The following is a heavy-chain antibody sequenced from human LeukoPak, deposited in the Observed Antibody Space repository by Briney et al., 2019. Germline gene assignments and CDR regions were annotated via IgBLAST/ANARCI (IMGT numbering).Heavy chain of an antibody. CDR2: ISYDGSNK. CDR1: GFTFSSYA. D-gene: IGHD4-17*01. Sequence: GGSLRLSCAASGFTFSSYAMHWVRQAPGKGLEWVAVISYDGSNKHYADSVKGRFTISRDNSKNTLYLQMNSLRAEDTAVYYCARDNGTVTGYFDYWGQGTLVTVSS. CDR3: ARDNGTVTGYFDY. V-gene: IGHV3-30-3*01. J-gene: IGHJ4*02.